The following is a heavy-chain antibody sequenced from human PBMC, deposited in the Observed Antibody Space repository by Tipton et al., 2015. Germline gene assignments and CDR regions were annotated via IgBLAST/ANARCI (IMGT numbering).Heavy chain of an antibody. Sequence: TLSLTCTVSGASISSINYYWGWIRQPPGKGLEWIGEINQSGSTNYNPSLKSRVTISVDTSRNQFSLNLTSVTAADTAVYYCARGGVGSSWVDYWGQGTLVTVSS. D-gene: IGHD6-13*01. CDR1: GASISSINYY. V-gene: IGHV4-39*07. CDR3: ARGGVGSSWVDY. J-gene: IGHJ4*02. CDR2: INQSGST.